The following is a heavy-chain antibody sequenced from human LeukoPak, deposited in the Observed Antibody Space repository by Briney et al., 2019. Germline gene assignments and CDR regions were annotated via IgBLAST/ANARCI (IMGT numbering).Heavy chain of an antibody. V-gene: IGHV3-23*01. CDR3: GGSRSFF. D-gene: IGHD6-13*01. J-gene: IGHJ4*02. Sequence: GGTLRLSCATSGVTFSSYALSWVRQAPGKGLEWVSSISGSGGSIYYADSVKGRFTISRDNSKNTLYLQMNSLRADDTAVYYCGGSRSFFWGQGTLVTVSS. CDR1: GVTFSSYA. CDR2: ISGSGGSI.